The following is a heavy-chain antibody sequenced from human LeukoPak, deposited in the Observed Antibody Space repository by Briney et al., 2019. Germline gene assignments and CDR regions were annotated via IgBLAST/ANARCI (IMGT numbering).Heavy chain of an antibody. Sequence: GGSLRLSCAVSGITFSSYSMNWVRQAPGKGLEWVSAISGSGGSTYYADSVKGRFTISRDNSKNTLYLQMNSLRAEDTAVYYCAKLSGSDGYWGQGTLVTVSS. CDR3: AKLSGSDGY. CDR1: GITFSSYS. D-gene: IGHD1-26*01. CDR2: ISGSGGST. V-gene: IGHV3-23*01. J-gene: IGHJ4*02.